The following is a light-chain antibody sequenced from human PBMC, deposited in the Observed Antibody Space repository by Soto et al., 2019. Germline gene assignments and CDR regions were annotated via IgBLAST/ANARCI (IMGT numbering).Light chain of an antibody. V-gene: IGKV3D-20*01. Sequence: IVLTQSPASLSLSPGERATLSCGASHTIASVYLAWYQHKPGLAPRLLIYDTSIRATGIPDRFTGSGSGTDFCLTISRLEPEDFAVYYGQQYDTSLTFGGGTKVEIK. CDR1: HTIASVY. CDR3: QQYDTSLT. J-gene: IGKJ4*01. CDR2: DTS.